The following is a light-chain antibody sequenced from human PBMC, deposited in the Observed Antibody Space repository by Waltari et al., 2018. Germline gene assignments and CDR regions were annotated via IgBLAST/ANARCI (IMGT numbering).Light chain of an antibody. J-gene: IGLJ2*01. V-gene: IGLV2-14*01. CDR2: GVS. Sequence: QSAPTQPPSVSGSPGQSVTISCTGTSSDVGDYNYVSWYQQHPGKVPKLMIYGVSNRPSGVSDSFSGSKSGNTASLTISGLQAEDEADYYCCSYTTSSTLLFGGGTRLTVL. CDR1: SSDVGDYNY. CDR3: CSYTTSSTLL.